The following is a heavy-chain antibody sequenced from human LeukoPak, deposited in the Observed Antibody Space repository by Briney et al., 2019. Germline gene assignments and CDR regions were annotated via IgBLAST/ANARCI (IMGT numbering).Heavy chain of an antibody. V-gene: IGHV3-23*01. CDR1: GFTFSDYY. D-gene: IGHD6-13*01. J-gene: IGHJ4*02. Sequence: GGSLRLSCAASGFTFSDYYMSWIRQAPGKGLEWVSAISGSGGSTYYADSVKGRFTISRDNSKNTLYLQMNSLRAEDTAVYYCAKEPPLIAAAAHFDYWGQGTLVTVSS. CDR2: ISGSGGST. CDR3: AKEPPLIAAAAHFDY.